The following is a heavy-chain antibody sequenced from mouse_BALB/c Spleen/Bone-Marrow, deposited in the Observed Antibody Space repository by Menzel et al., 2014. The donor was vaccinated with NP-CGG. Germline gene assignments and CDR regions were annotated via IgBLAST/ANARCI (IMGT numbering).Heavy chain of an antibody. CDR2: ISSVGIYT. CDR1: GFTFSSYT. D-gene: IGHD2-3*01. V-gene: IGHV5-6-4*01. J-gene: IGHJ4*01. CDR3: TRDLYDGYSYYAMDY. Sequence: EVHLVESGGGLVKPGGSLKLSCAASGFTFSSYTMSWVRQTPEKGLEWVATISSVGIYTYYPDSVKGRFTISRDNAKNTLYLQMSSLKSEDTAMYYCTRDLYDGYSYYAMDYWGQGTSVTVSS.